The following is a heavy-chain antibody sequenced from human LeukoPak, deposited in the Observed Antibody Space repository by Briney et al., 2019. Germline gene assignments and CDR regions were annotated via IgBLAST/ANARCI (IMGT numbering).Heavy chain of an antibody. V-gene: IGHV1-69*13. CDR3: ARVRLYFDYYYYYMDV. D-gene: IGHD3-16*01. Sequence: GASVKVSCKASGGTFSSYAISWVRQAPGQGLEWMGGIIPIFGTANYAQKFQGRVTITADESTGTAYMELSSLRSEDTAVYYCARVRLYFDYYYYYMDVWGKGTTVTISS. CDR2: IIPIFGTA. CDR1: GGTFSSYA. J-gene: IGHJ6*03.